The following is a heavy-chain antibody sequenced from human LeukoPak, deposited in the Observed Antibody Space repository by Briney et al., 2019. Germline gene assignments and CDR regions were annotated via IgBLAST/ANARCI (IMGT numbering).Heavy chain of an antibody. D-gene: IGHD6-19*01. CDR2: ISAYNGNT. CDR3: ARESDSAGYSSAWSDY. J-gene: IGHJ4*02. CDR1: GYSFTSYG. V-gene: IGHV1-18*01. Sequence: PGGSLRLSCKGSGYSFTSYGITWVRQAPGQGLEWMGWISAYNGNTNYAQKLQGRVTMTTDTSTSTAYMELRSLRSDDTAVYYCARESDSAGYSSAWSDYWGQGTLVTVSS.